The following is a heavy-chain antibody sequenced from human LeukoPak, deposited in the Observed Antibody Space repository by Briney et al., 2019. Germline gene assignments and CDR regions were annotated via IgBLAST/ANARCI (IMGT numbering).Heavy chain of an antibody. D-gene: IGHD2-2*01. V-gene: IGHV3-23*01. CDR2: ITNSGGST. J-gene: IGHJ4*02. CDR3: ARLQPPIDSSSTSCYCFDY. CDR1: GFTLSSNA. Sequence: GGSLRLSCAASGFTLSSNAMTWVRQAPGKGLEWVSAITNSGGSTYYTDSVKGRFTISRDNSKNTLYLQMNSLRAEDTALYYCARLQPPIDSSSTSCYCFDYWGQGTLVTVSS.